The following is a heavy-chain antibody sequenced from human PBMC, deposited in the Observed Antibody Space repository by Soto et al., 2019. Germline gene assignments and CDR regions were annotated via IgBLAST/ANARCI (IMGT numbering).Heavy chain of an antibody. CDR3: ARQSGYSYGEFFDY. J-gene: IGHJ4*02. Sequence: SETLSLTCVVSGGSISRGNYFWGWIRQPPGKGLEWVGSLSYSGSTYYNPALKSRVTISVDTSTNQFSLKLSSVTAADTAVYYCARQSGYSYGEFFDYWGQGTLVTVSS. D-gene: IGHD5-18*01. CDR1: GGSISRGNYF. V-gene: IGHV4-39*01. CDR2: LSYSGST.